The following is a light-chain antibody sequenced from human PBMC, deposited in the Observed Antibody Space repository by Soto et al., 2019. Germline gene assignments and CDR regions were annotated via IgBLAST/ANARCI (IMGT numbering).Light chain of an antibody. CDR3: AAWDDSLSGVV. V-gene: IGLV1-47*01. CDR1: TSNIGNNY. J-gene: IGLJ2*01. Sequence: QSVLTQPPSASGTPGQRGTISCSGSTSNIGNNYAYWYQQLPGTAPKLLIYRNNQRPSGVPDRISGSKSGTSASLVISGLRSEDEADYYCAAWDDSLSGVVFGGGTKLTVL. CDR2: RNN.